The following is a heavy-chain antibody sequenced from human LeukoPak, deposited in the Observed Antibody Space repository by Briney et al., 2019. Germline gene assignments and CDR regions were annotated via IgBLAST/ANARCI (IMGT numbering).Heavy chain of an antibody. CDR2: IYTSGST. V-gene: IGHV4-61*02. Sequence: SETLSLTCTVSGNSISSGDNYWSWIRQPAGKGLEWIGRIYTSGSTNYNPSLKSRVTISGDTSKNQFSLRLSSVTAVDTAAYYCARASYSYDINGWVPFDYWGQGTLVTVSS. CDR1: GNSISSGDNY. CDR3: ARASYSYDINGWVPFDY. D-gene: IGHD3-22*01. J-gene: IGHJ4*02.